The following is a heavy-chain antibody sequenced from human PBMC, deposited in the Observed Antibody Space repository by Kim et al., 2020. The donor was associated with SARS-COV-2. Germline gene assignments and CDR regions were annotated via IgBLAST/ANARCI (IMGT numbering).Heavy chain of an antibody. CDR2: INHGGSDT. CDR3: ARVGGSGNYYKY. J-gene: IGHJ4*02. D-gene: IGHD3-10*01. CDR1: GFTFSNYW. V-gene: IGHV3-7*01. Sequence: GGSLRLSCAASGFTFSNYWMHWVRQAPGKGLEYVATINHGGSDTYYVDSVKGRFTISRDKAKNSLYLQMNSLRAEDTAVYYCARVGGSGNYYKYWGQGTLVTVSS.